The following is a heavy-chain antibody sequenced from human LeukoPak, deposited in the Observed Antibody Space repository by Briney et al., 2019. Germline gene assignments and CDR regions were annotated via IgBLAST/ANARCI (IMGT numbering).Heavy chain of an antibody. CDR1: GFTFRTYW. Sequence: GGSLRLSCAGSGFTFRTYWMTWVRQAPGKGLEWVANIRQDGTEKNYVDSVRGRFTISRDNAENSLYLQMNSLRAEDTAVYYCAVYGSGSYYTTTFDYWGQGTLVTVSS. D-gene: IGHD3-10*01. CDR3: AVYGSGSYYTTTFDY. J-gene: IGHJ4*02. V-gene: IGHV3-7*01. CDR2: IRQDGTEK.